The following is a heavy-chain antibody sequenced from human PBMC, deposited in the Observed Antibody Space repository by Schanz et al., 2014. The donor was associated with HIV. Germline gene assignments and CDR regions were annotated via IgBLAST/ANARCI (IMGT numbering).Heavy chain of an antibody. CDR3: AKWGGSSWYWFDS. V-gene: IGHV3-11*04. CDR1: GFTFSDYY. Sequence: QMQLVESGGGLVKPGGSLRLSCAASGFTFSDYYMSWIRQAPGKGLEWVSYISSSGNTIYYADSVKGRFTISRDNGKNSLYLQMNSLRDEDTGVYYCAKWGGSSWYWFDSWGQGTQVTVSS. J-gene: IGHJ5*01. D-gene: IGHD6-13*01. CDR2: ISSSGNTI.